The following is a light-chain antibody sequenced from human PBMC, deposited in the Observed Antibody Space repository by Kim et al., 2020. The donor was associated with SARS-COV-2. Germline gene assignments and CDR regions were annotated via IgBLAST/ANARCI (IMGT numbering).Light chain of an antibody. Sequence: SSELTQDPAVSMALGQTVSITCQGDILRRYHASWYQQKPGQAPVLVIYGKDSRASGIPDRFSGSSSGDTTSLTITGAQAEDEADYYCNSRGGSGDHYVFG. CDR2: GKD. CDR1: ILRRYH. J-gene: IGLJ1*01. CDR3: NSRGGSGDHYV. V-gene: IGLV3-19*01.